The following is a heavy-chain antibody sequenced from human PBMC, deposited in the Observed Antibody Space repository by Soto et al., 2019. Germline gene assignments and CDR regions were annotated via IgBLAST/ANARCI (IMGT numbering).Heavy chain of an antibody. CDR1: GFTFSSYG. Sequence: QVQLVESGGGVVQPGRSLRLSCAASGFTFSSYGMHWVRQARGKGLEWVAVIWSDGNTKFYADSVKGRFTISRDNPNYTLYLQMNSLRVEDTAVYSCASYRGGWELIHWGQGTLVTVSS. V-gene: IGHV3-33*01. CDR2: IWSDGNTK. CDR3: ASYRGGWELIH. J-gene: IGHJ4*02. D-gene: IGHD1-26*01.